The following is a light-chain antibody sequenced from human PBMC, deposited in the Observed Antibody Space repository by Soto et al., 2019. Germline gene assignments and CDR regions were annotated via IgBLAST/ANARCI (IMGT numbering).Light chain of an antibody. V-gene: IGKV3-15*01. CDR2: VAS. CDR3: QQYNNWSRT. Sequence: VVTSQSPAPLSVSPGQRSTLSSRASQSVSSNLAWYQQKPGQAPRLLIYVASTRATGIPARFSGSGSGTEFTLTISSLQSEDFAVYYCQQYNNWSRTFGQGTKVDNK. CDR1: QSVSSN. J-gene: IGKJ1*01.